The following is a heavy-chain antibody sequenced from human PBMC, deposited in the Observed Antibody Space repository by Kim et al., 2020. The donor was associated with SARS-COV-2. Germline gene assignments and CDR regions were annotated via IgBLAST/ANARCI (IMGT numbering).Heavy chain of an antibody. D-gene: IGHD3-22*01. Sequence: RFTISRDNAKNSLYLQMNSLRDEDTAVYYCARSLTRGYYDSSGYIDAFDIWGQGTMVTVSS. CDR3: ARSLTRGYYDSSGYIDAFDI. J-gene: IGHJ3*02. V-gene: IGHV3-48*02.